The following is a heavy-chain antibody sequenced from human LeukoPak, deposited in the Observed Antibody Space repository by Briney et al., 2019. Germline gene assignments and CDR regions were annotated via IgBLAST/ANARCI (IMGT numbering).Heavy chain of an antibody. D-gene: IGHD5-24*01. CDR2: MNPNSGNT. CDR3: ARISNMATTPDS. V-gene: IGHV1-8*02. J-gene: IGHJ4*02. Sequence: ASVKVSCKASGYTFTSYDINWVRQATGQGLEWMGWMNPNSGNTGYAQKFQGRVTMTRNTSISTAYMELSSLRSEDTAVYYCARISNMATTPDSWGQGTLVTVSS. CDR1: GYTFTSYD.